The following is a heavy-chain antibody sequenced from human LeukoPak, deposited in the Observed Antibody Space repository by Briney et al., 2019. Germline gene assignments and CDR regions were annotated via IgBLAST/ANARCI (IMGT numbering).Heavy chain of an antibody. CDR3: ARSYRHYCSGGSCYSYYFDY. Sequence: SETLSLTCSVSGGSIISYSWSWIRQPPGKGLEWIGYISNSGSTNYNPSLKSRVTISVDTPKNQFSLKLSSVTPADTAVYYCARSYRHYCSGGSCYSYYFDYWGQGTLVTVSS. D-gene: IGHD2-15*01. J-gene: IGHJ4*02. CDR2: ISNSGST. CDR1: GGSIISYS. V-gene: IGHV4-59*01.